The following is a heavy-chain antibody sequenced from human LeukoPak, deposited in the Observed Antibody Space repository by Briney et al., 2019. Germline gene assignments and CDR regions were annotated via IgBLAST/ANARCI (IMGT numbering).Heavy chain of an antibody. CDR1: GFTFSSYA. CDR2: LRGNGDT. J-gene: IGHJ4*02. V-gene: IGHV3-23*01. Sequence: GGSLTLSCAASGFTFSSYAMSWVREAPARGLEWVSSLRGNGDTFYADSVKGRFTLSRDDSRNTVYLQLNNLRVEDTAVYYCAKGSWVSNADAVLWGQGTVVTVSS. CDR3: AKGSWVSNADAVL. D-gene: IGHD1-1*01.